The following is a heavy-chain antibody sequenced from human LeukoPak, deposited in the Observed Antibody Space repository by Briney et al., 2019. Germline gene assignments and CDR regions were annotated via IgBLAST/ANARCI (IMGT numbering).Heavy chain of an antibody. CDR2: IYYSGST. CDR1: GGSFSSYH. V-gene: IGHV4-59*01. CDR3: ARAYGGYSSSPYNWLDP. J-gene: IGHJ5*02. D-gene: IGHD6-6*01. Sequence: ASETLSLTCTVSGGSFSSYHWSWIRQSPGKGLEWIGYIYYSGSTNYNPSLKSRVTISLGTSKNQYSLKLISVTAADTAVYYCARAYGGYSSSPYNWLDPWGQGTLVTVSS.